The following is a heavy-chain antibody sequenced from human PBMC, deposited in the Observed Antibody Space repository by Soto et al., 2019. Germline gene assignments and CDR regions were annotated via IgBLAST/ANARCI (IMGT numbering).Heavy chain of an antibody. J-gene: IGHJ1*01. CDR2: ISGSGGST. V-gene: IGHV3-23*01. Sequence: PGGSLRLSCAASGFTFSSYAMSWVRQAPGKGLEWVSAISGSGGSTYYADSVKGRFTISRDNSKNTLYLQMNSLRAEDTAVYYCANSLDDQRAEYFQHWGQGTLVTVSS. CDR3: ANSLDDQRAEYFQH. CDR1: GFTFSSYA.